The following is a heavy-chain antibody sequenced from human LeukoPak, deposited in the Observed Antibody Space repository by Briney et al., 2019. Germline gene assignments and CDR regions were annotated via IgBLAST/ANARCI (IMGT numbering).Heavy chain of an antibody. CDR1: GYAFTNYA. CDR3: ARSGARDYEILGLLYWFDP. V-gene: IGHV1-3*01. J-gene: IGHJ5*02. Sequence: VASVKVSCKASGYAFTNYAVQWVRQAPGQRREWMGWVNAGNGDTRYSPKFQGRVTITRDTSASTAYMELSSLRYEDTAVYYCARSGARDYEILGLLYWFDPWGQGTLVTVSS. CDR2: VNAGNGDT. D-gene: IGHD3-9*01.